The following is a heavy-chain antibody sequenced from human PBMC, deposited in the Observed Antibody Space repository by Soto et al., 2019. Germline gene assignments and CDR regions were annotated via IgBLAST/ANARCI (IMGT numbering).Heavy chain of an antibody. CDR1: GGSFSGYY. V-gene: IGHV4-34*01. J-gene: IGHJ4*02. CDR2: INHSGST. CDR3: ASLARTGGSGTY. D-gene: IGHD3-10*01. Sequence: PSETLSLTCAVYGGSFSGYYWSWIRQPPGKGLEWIGEINHSGSTNYNPSLKSRVTISVDTSKNQFSLKLSSVTAADTAVYYCASLARTGGSGTYWGRGTLVTVSS.